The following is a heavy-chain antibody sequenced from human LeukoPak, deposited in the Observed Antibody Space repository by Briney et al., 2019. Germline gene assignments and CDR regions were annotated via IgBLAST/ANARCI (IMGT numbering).Heavy chain of an antibody. V-gene: IGHV1-69*13. Sequence: GASVKVSCKASGGTFSSYAISWVRQAPGQGLEWMGGIIPIFGTANYAQKFQGRVTITADESTSTAYMELSSLRSEDTAVYYCARDKGHYDFWSGSNNWFDPWGQGTLVTVSS. CDR1: GGTFSSYA. CDR3: ARDKGHYDFWSGSNNWFDP. CDR2: IIPIFGTA. J-gene: IGHJ5*02. D-gene: IGHD3-3*01.